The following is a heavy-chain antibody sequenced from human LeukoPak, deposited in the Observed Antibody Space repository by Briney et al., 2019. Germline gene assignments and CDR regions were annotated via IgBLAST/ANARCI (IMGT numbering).Heavy chain of an antibody. CDR2: MNPNSGNT. V-gene: IGHV1-8*03. Sequence: ASVKVSCKASGYTFTSYDINWVRQATGQGLEWMGWMNPNSGNTGYAQKFQGRVTITRNTSISTAYMELSSLRSEDTAVYYCARGRGFWSANAFDIWGQGTMVTVSS. CDR3: ARGRGFWSANAFDI. D-gene: IGHD3-3*01. J-gene: IGHJ3*02. CDR1: GYTFTSYD.